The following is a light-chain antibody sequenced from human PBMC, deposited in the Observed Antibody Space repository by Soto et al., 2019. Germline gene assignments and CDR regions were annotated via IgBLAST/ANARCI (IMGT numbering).Light chain of an antibody. CDR3: SSYTTSSTVV. V-gene: IGLV2-14*03. CDR2: DVS. Sequence: QSVLTQPASVSGSPGQSITISCTGTSSDVGGYDYVSWYQQHPGKAPKLMIYDVSVRPSGVSNHFAGSKSGNTASLTISGLQAEDEADYHCSSYTTSSTVVFGGGTKLTVL. CDR1: SSDVGGYDY. J-gene: IGLJ2*01.